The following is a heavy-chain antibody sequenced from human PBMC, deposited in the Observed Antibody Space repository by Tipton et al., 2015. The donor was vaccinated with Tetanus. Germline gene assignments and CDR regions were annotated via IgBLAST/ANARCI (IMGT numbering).Heavy chain of an antibody. CDR3: ARQSCSGGSCRFDP. D-gene: IGHD2-15*01. CDR2: IHYTGST. J-gene: IGHJ5*02. CDR1: GGSIIVSNFY. V-gene: IGHV4-39*01. Sequence: TLSLTCRVSGGSIIVSNFYWGWIRQPPGKGLEWIGSIHYTGSTYLNPSLKSRVTISVDTSKNHFSLNLTSVTAADTAFYYCARQSCSGGSCRFDPWGQGTLVTVSS.